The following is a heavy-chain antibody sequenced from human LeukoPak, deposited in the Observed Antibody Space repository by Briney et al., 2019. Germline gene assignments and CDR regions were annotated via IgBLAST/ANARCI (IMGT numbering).Heavy chain of an antibody. CDR1: GGSFSGYY. V-gene: IGHV4-34*01. CDR3: ASRYYYDSSGYYGHFDY. CDR2: INHSGST. J-gene: IGHJ4*02. D-gene: IGHD3-22*01. Sequence: SETLSLTCAVYGGSFSGYYWSWIRQPPGKGLEWIGEINHSGSTNYNPSLKSRVTISVETSKNQFSMKLSSVSAADTAVYYCASRYYYDSSGYYGHFDYGGQGTLVTVSS.